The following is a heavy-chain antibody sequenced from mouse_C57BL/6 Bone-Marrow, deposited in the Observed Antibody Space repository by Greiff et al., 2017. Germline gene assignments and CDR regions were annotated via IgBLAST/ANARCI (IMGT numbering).Heavy chain of an antibody. CDR2: INPSTGGT. Sequence: VQLQQSGPELVKPGASVKISCKASGYSFTGYYMNWVKQSPEKSLEWIGEINPSTGGTTYNQKFKAKATLTVDKSSSTAYMQLKSLTSEDSAVYYWARGEGYDDWGKGTTLTVSS. CDR3: ARGEGYDD. J-gene: IGHJ2*01. V-gene: IGHV1-42*01. D-gene: IGHD2-2*01. CDR1: GYSFTGYY.